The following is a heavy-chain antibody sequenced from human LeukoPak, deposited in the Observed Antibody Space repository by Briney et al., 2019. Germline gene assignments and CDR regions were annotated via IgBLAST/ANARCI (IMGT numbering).Heavy chain of an antibody. CDR1: GFTFSSYA. V-gene: IGHV3-23*01. J-gene: IGHJ4*02. CDR3: AKRSAESSGYFNY. CDR2: ISGSGGST. Sequence: GGSLRLSCAASGFTFSSYAMSWVRQAPGKGLEWVSAISGSGGSTYYADSVKGRFTISRDNSRNTLYLQMNSLRAEDTAVYYCAKRSAESSGYFNYWGQGILVTVSS. D-gene: IGHD6-19*01.